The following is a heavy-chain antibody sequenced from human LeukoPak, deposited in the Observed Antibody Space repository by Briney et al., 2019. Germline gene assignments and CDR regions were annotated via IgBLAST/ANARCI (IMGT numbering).Heavy chain of an antibody. V-gene: IGHV3-74*01. CDR1: GFTFSSYS. CDR3: ARDQDGSTDY. D-gene: IGHD3-10*01. J-gene: IGHJ4*02. CDR2: ISSAGTNT. Sequence: GGSLRLSCAASGFTFSSYSMNWVRQAPGKGLVGVSHISSAGTNTRYADSVKGRFTTSRDNAKNMLYLQMNSLRAEDTAVYYCARDQDGSTDYWGQGTLVTVSS.